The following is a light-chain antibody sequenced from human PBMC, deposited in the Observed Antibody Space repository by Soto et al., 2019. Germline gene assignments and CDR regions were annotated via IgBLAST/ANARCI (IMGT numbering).Light chain of an antibody. V-gene: IGLV2-11*01. CDR3: CAYAGSYYV. Sequence: QSALTQPRSVSGSLGQSVTISCTGTSSDVGDYNYVSWYQQHPGKAPKLMIYDVSKRPSGVPDRFSGSKSGNTASLTISGLQAEDEADYYCCAYAGSYYVFGTGTKLTVL. J-gene: IGLJ1*01. CDR1: SSDVGDYNY. CDR2: DVS.